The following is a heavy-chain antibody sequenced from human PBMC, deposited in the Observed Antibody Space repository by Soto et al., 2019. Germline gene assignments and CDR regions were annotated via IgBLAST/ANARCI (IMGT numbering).Heavy chain of an antibody. J-gene: IGHJ5*02. V-gene: IGHV2-5*01. CDR3: AHSKWELLGNWFDP. Sequence: SGPTLVKPTQTLTLTCTFSGFSLSTSGVGVGWIRQPPGKALEWLALIYWNDDKRYSPSLKSRLTITKDTSKNQVVLTMTNMDPVETATYYCAHSKWELLGNWFDPWGQGTLVTVFS. CDR1: GFSLSTSGVG. CDR2: IYWNDDK. D-gene: IGHD1-26*01.